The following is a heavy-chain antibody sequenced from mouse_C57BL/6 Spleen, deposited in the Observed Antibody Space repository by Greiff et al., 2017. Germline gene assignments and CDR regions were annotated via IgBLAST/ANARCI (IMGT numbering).Heavy chain of an antibody. D-gene: IGHD3-2*02. CDR3: ARVGQLTLDY. J-gene: IGHJ2*01. V-gene: IGHV1-19*01. Sequence: VQLQQSGPVLVKPGASVKMSCKASGYTFTDYYMNWVKQSHGKSLEWIGVINPYNGGTSYNQKFKGKATLTVDKSSSTAYMELNSLTSEDSAVYYCARVGQLTLDYWGQGTTLTVSS. CDR2: INPYNGGT. CDR1: GYTFTDYY.